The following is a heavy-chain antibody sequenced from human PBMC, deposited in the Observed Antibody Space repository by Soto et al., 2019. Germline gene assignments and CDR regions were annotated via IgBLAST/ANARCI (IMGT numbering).Heavy chain of an antibody. V-gene: IGHV3-48*02. J-gene: IGHJ5*02. Sequence: GGSLRLSCAASGFTFSSYSMNWVRQAPGKGLEWVSYISSSSTIYYADSVKGRFTISRDNAKNSLYLQMNSLRDEDTAVYYCGREGGNLNWFDPWGQGTLVTVSS. CDR2: ISSSSTI. D-gene: IGHD1-26*01. CDR3: GREGGNLNWFDP. CDR1: GFTFSSYS.